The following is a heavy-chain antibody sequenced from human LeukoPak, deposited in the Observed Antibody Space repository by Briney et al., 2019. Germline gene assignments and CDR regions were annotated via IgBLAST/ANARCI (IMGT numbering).Heavy chain of an antibody. CDR2: IYYTGNT. J-gene: IGHJ2*01. Sequence: SETLSLTCTVSGVSIITSNSYWGWIRQPPGKGLEWIGSIYYTGNTYYNASLKSQVSISIDTSKNQFSLRLTSVTAADTAVYFCARDQNYYDSSGLNYWYFDLWGRGTLVTVSS. V-gene: IGHV4-39*02. D-gene: IGHD3-22*01. CDR1: GVSIITSNSY. CDR3: ARDQNYYDSSGLNYWYFDL.